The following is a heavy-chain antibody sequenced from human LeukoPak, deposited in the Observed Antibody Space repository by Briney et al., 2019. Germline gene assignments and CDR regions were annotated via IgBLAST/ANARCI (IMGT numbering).Heavy chain of an antibody. CDR1: GGSFSGYY. D-gene: IGHD2-15*01. V-gene: IGHV4-34*01. CDR2: INHSGST. Sequence: SETLSLTCAVYGGSFSGYYWSWIRQPPGKGLEWIGEINHSGSTNYNPSLKSQVTISVDTSKNQFSLKLSSVTAADTAVYYCARGRTRYCSGGSCYLWFDPWGQGTLVTVSS. CDR3: ARGRTRYCSGGSCYLWFDP. J-gene: IGHJ5*02.